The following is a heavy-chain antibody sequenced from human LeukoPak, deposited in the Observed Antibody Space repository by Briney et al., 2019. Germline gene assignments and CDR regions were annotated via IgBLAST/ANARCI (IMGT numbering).Heavy chain of an antibody. CDR1: GYTFTSYA. D-gene: IGHD3-10*01. V-gene: IGHV1-3*01. Sequence: PGASVKVSCKASGYTFTSYAMHWVRQAPGQRLEWTGWINAGNGNTKYSQKFQGRDTITRDTSASTAYMELSSLRSEDTAVYYCARGQPPMVRGVRFDYWGQGTLVTVSS. CDR3: ARGQPPMVRGVRFDY. CDR2: INAGNGNT. J-gene: IGHJ4*02.